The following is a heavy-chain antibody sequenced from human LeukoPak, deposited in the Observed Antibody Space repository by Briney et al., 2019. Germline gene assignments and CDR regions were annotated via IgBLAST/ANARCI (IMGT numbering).Heavy chain of an antibody. CDR3: ASRGAYYDPFDY. J-gene: IGHJ4*02. CDR1: GFAFSSYV. D-gene: IGHD3-22*01. Sequence: PGGSLRLSCAASGFAFSSYVMTWVRQAPGKGLEWVSSISNTGGSTYYADSVKGRCTISRDNSKNTLYLQMNSLRAEDTAVYYCASRGAYYDPFDYWGQGTLVTVSS. CDR2: ISNTGGST. V-gene: IGHV3-23*01.